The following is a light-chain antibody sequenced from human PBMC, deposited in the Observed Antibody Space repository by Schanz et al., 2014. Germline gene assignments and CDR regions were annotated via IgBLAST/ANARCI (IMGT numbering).Light chain of an antibody. CDR3: SSYTSSAPLGVV. CDR1: SSDFGAYNS. CDR2: EVT. V-gene: IGLV2-8*01. Sequence: QSALTQPPSASGSPGQSVTISCTGTSSDFGAYNSVSWYQQHPGKAPKVIIYEVTKRPSGVPDRFSGSKSGNTASLTVSGLQDEDEADYYCSSYTSSAPLGVVFGGGTKLTVL. J-gene: IGLJ2*01.